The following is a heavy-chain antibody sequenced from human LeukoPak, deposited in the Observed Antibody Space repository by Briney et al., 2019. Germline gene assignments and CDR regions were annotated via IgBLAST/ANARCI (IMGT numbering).Heavy chain of an antibody. CDR3: AKSPTRIAMAGLDY. V-gene: IGHV3-23*01. J-gene: IGHJ4*02. Sequence: GGSLRLSCAASGFTFSNYAMTWVRQAPGKGLEWVSANSGSGGSTYYADSVKGRFTISRDNSKNTLYLQMNSLRAEDTAVHYCAKSPTRIAMAGLDYWGQGTLVTVSS. CDR1: GFTFSNYA. CDR2: NSGSGGST. D-gene: IGHD6-19*01.